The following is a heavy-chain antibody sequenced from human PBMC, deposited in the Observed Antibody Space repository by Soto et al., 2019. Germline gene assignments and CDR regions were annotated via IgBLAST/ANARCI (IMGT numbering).Heavy chain of an antibody. Sequence: ASVKISCKASGYTFTDSHIHWVRQAPGQGLEWMGWINPDTGDRNYAQRFQGRLTLTRDTSITTAYMALTRLTSDDTAVYFYARAYDLVCESWGKGTLVTVSS. CDR1: GYTFTDSH. CDR3: ARAYDLVCES. V-gene: IGHV1-2*02. J-gene: IGHJ5*02. D-gene: IGHD3-3*01. CDR2: INPDTGDR.